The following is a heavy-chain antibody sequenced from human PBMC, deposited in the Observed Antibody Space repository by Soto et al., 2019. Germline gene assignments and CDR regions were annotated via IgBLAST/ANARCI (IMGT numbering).Heavy chain of an antibody. CDR1: GGTFSSYA. V-gene: IGHV1-69*13. D-gene: IGHD2-21*02. J-gene: IGHJ6*02. CDR3: ARGGDSLRYYYYGMDV. Sequence: SVKVSCKASGGTFSSYAISWVRQAPGQGLEWMGGIIPIFGTANYAQKFQGRVTITADESTSTAYMELSSLRSEDTAVYYCARGGDSLRYYYYGMDVWGQGTTVTVSS. CDR2: IIPIFGTA.